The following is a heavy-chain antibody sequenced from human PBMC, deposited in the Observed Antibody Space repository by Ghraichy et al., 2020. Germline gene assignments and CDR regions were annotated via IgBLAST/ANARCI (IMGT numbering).Heavy chain of an antibody. D-gene: IGHD4-23*01. CDR3: ARDPLIGYGGNSF. V-gene: IGHV3-7*01. CDR2: IKQDGSEK. CDR1: GFTFSSYW. Sequence: GESLNISCAASGFTFSSYWMSWVRQAPGKGLEWVANIKQDGSEKYYVDSVKGRFTISRDNAKNSLSLQMNSLRAEDTAVYYCARDPLIGYGGNSFWGQGTMVTVSS. J-gene: IGHJ3*01.